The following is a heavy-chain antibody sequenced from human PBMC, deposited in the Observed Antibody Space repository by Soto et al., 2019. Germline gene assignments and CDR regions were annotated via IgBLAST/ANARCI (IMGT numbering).Heavy chain of an antibody. CDR2: INQDGSEK. Sequence: EVHLVESGGGLVQTGGSLRLSCAIFESTVSRDWMNWVRQAPGKGLEWVAHINQDGSEKYYVDSVKGRFTISRDNAKKSLTLQMNSQRPADTAMYYCSWGGGNAFWGQGTLVTVSS. J-gene: IGHJ4*02. D-gene: IGHD3-16*01. CDR1: ESTVSRDW. CDR3: SWGGGNAF. V-gene: IGHV3-7*04.